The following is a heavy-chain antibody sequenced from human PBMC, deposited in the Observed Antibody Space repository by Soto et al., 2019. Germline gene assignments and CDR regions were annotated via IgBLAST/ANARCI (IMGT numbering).Heavy chain of an antibody. CDR1: GFTFSSYD. CDR2: IGTAGDT. V-gene: IGHV3-13*01. CDR3: ARDEAPYYDFWSGNYRNGYYGMDV. D-gene: IGHD3-3*01. J-gene: IGHJ6*02. Sequence: GSLSLSCAASGFTFSSYDLHWVRQATGKGLEWLSAIGTAGDTYYPGSVKGRFTISRENAKNPLYLQMNSLRAGDTAVYYCARDEAPYYDFWSGNYRNGYYGMDVWGQGTTVTVSS.